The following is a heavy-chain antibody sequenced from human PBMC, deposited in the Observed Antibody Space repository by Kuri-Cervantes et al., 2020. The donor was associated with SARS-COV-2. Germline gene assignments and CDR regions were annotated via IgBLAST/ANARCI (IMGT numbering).Heavy chain of an antibody. D-gene: IGHD1-20*01. J-gene: IGHJ4*02. CDR2: ISGYNGNT. CDR1: GYTFTTYG. V-gene: IGHV1-18*01. Sequence: ASVKVSCKASGYTFTTYGINWVRQAPGQGLEWMGWISGYNGNTNYAQNFQGRVIMTTDTSTSTAYMELSSLRSEDTAVYYCASMRYNWNYWGQGTLVTVSS. CDR3: ASMRYNWNY.